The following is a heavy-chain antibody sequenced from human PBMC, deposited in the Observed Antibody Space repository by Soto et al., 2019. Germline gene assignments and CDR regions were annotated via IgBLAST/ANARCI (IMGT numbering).Heavy chain of an antibody. J-gene: IGHJ5*02. V-gene: IGHV1-18*01. CDR3: ERGVGSGTYYNQYNWFDP. Sequence: QVQLVQSGAEVKKPGASVKVSCKASGYTFTNYGISWVRQAPGQGLEWMGWINTYNGNTNHAQKLQGRVTMTTDTSTSTAYMELRSLRSDDTAVYYCERGVGSGTYYNQYNWFDPWGQGTLVTVSS. D-gene: IGHD3-10*01. CDR2: INTYNGNT. CDR1: GYTFTNYG.